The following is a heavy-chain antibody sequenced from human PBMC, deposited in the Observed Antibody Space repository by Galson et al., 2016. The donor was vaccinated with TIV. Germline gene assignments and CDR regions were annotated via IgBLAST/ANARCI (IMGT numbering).Heavy chain of an antibody. J-gene: IGHJ4*02. V-gene: IGHV3-30-3*01. CDR3: ARGRSHGWDFDY. CDR2: VSYDGIRT. D-gene: IGHD3-16*02. CDR1: GSTFSSYA. Sequence: SLRLSCAASGSTFSSYAIHWVRQAPGKGLEWVAAVSYDGIRTYYADSVKGRFTIARENSKDTLYIQMNSLRAEDTAVYYCARGRSHGWDFDYWGQGTLVTVSS.